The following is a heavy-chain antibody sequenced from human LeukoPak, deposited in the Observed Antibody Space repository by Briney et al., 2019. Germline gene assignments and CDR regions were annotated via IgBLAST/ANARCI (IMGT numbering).Heavy chain of an antibody. Sequence: SQALSLTCTVSGGSISSGDYYWSWIRQPPGKGLEWIGYIYYSGSTYYNPSLKSRITMSVDTSKNHFSLKLSSVTAADTAVYYCAREYSSSSYFYLYMDVWGKGTTVTVSS. CDR3: AREYSSSSYFYLYMDV. CDR1: GGSISSGDYY. D-gene: IGHD6-6*01. CDR2: IYYSGST. V-gene: IGHV4-30-4*01. J-gene: IGHJ6*03.